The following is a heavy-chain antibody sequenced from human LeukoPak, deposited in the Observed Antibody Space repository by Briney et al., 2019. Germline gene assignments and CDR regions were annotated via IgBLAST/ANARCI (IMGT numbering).Heavy chain of an antibody. CDR2: ISGSGGST. CDR3: AKDGPEGYSYGYYFNY. V-gene: IGHV3-23*01. CDR1: GFTFSSYA. D-gene: IGHD5-18*01. J-gene: IGHJ4*02. Sequence: GGSLRLSCAASGFTFSSYAMSWVRQAPGKGLEWVSAISGSGGSTYYADSVKGRFTISRDNSKNTLYLQMNSLRAEDTAVYYCAKDGPEGYSYGYYFNYRGQGTLVTVSS.